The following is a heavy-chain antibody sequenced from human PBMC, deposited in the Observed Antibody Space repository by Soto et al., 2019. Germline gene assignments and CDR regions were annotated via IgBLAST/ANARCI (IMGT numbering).Heavy chain of an antibody. D-gene: IGHD2-15*01. Sequence: EVHLVESGGGLVQPGGSLRLSCAASGFTVSSKYMSWVRQAPGTGLEWVSLIQSGGPTYYADSVKGRFTISRDTSENTLHIQMDSLRAEDTAVYYCARDDVLCDGGRCYGVPLDVWGKGNTVTVSS. J-gene: IGHJ6*04. CDR3: ARDDVLCDGGRCYGVPLDV. CDR1: GFTVSSKY. CDR2: IQSGGPT. V-gene: IGHV3-66*01.